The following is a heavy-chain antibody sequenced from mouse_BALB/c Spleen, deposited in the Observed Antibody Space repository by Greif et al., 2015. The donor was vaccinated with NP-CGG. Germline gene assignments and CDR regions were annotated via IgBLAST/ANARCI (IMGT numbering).Heavy chain of an antibody. D-gene: IGHD4-1*01. CDR3: ARRTGTEAMDY. J-gene: IGHJ4*01. V-gene: IGHV1-84*02. Sequence: QVQLKDSGPELVKRGASVKISCKASGYTFTDYYINWVKQKPGQGLEWIGWIYPGSGNTKYNEKFKGKATLTVDTSSSTAYMQLSSLTSEDTAVYFCARRTGTEAMDYWGQGTSVTVSS. CDR1: GYTFTDYY. CDR2: IYPGSGNT.